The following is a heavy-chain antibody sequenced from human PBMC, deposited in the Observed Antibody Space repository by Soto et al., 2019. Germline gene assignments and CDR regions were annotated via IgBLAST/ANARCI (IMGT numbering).Heavy chain of an antibody. D-gene: IGHD5-12*01. Sequence: GESLKISCKGSGYSFTSYWLGWVRQKPGKGLEWMGVIYPDDSDTRYSPSFQGQVIISPDKSITTTYLPWSSLKASDTAMYYCASREGYTRYTIREYWGQVTLVTVSS. J-gene: IGHJ4*02. CDR3: ASREGYTRYTIREY. CDR2: IYPDDSDT. V-gene: IGHV5-51*01. CDR1: GYSFTSYW.